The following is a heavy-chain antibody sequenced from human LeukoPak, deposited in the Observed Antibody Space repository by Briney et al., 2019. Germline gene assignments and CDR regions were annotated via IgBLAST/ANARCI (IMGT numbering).Heavy chain of an antibody. CDR3: AKDRSCSGSSCNVGS. D-gene: IGHD2-2*01. CDR1: GFTFSTYS. J-gene: IGHJ3*01. Sequence: GGSLRPSCAVSGFTFSTYSMTWVRQAPGKGLEWVSSISSSSRNTYYTDSVKGRFTISRDNSKNTLFLQMNGLRAEDTAVYYCAKDRSCSGSSCNVGSWGQGTMVTVSS. CDR2: ISSSSRNT. V-gene: IGHV3-21*04.